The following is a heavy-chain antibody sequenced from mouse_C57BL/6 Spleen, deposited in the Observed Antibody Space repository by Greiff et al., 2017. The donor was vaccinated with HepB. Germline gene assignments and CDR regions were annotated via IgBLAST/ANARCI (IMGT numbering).Heavy chain of an antibody. V-gene: IGHV1-54*01. CDR1: GYAFTNYL. D-gene: IGHD2-5*01. CDR3: ARYYSNPYWYFDV. Sequence: QVQLKESGAELVRPGTSVKVSCKASGYAFTNYLIEWVKQRPGQGLEWIGVINPGSGGTNYNEKFKGKATLTADKSSSTAYMQLSSLTSEDSAVYFCARYYSNPYWYFDVWGTGTTVTVSS. J-gene: IGHJ1*03. CDR2: INPGSGGT.